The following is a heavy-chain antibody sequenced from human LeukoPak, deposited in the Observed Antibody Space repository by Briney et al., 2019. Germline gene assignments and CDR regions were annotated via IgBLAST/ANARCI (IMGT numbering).Heavy chain of an antibody. J-gene: IGHJ4*02. CDR2: IKQDGSEK. Sequence: GGSLRLSCAASGFTISSYWMTWVRQAPGQGLEWVAEIKQDGSEKNYVDSVKGRFTISRDKAKNSLYLQMNSLRAEDMAVYYCARRRGSYCFDYWGQGTLVTVSS. CDR1: GFTISSYW. D-gene: IGHD1-26*01. CDR3: ARRRGSYCFDY. V-gene: IGHV3-7*01.